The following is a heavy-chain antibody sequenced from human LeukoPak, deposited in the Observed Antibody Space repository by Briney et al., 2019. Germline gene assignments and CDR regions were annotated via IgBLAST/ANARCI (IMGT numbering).Heavy chain of an antibody. D-gene: IGHD6-19*01. J-gene: IGHJ4*02. Sequence: PGGTLRLSCAASGFTFSTYGMSWVRQAPGKGLEWVSAISGSGGSTYYADSVKGRFTISRDNSKNTLYLQMNSLRAEDTAIYYCAKDRYSSGWYYFDYWGQGTLVTVSS. CDR3: AKDRYSSGWYYFDY. CDR2: ISGSGGST. V-gene: IGHV3-23*01. CDR1: GFTFSTYG.